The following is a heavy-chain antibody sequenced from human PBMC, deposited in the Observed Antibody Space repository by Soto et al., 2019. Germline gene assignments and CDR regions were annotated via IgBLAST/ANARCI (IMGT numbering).Heavy chain of an antibody. J-gene: IGHJ3*02. CDR2: IKQDGSEK. Sequence: PGGSLRLSCAASGFTFSSYWMSWVRQAPGKGLEWVANIKQDGSEKYYVDSAKGRFTISRDNAKNSLYLQMNSLRAEDTAVYYYARDRLSSGWGDAFDIWGQGTMVTVSS. V-gene: IGHV3-7*01. D-gene: IGHD6-19*01. CDR3: ARDRLSSGWGDAFDI. CDR1: GFTFSSYW.